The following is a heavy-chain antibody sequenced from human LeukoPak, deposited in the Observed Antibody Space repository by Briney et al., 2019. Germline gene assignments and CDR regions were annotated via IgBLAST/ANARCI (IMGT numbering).Heavy chain of an antibody. J-gene: IGHJ5*02. CDR3: AREDSGYGSGRIAFINWFDP. V-gene: IGHV1-2*02. D-gene: IGHD3-10*01. CDR1: GYTFTGYY. Sequence: ASVKVSCKASGYTFTGYYMHWVRQAPGQGLEWMGWINPNSGGTNYAQKFQGRVTMTRDTSISTAYMELSRLRSDDTAVYYCAREDSGYGSGRIAFINWFDPWGQGTLVTVSS. CDR2: INPNSGGT.